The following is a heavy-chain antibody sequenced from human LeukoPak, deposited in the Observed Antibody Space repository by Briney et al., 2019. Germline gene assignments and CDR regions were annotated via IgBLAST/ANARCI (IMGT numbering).Heavy chain of an antibody. V-gene: IGHV4-31*03. CDR1: GGSISSGGYY. D-gene: IGHD3-22*01. CDR3: ARITYYYDSSGYYPYWYFDL. Sequence: SETLSLTCTVSGGSISSGGYYWSWIRQHPGKGLEYIGYIYYGGSTYYNPSLKSRVTISVDTSKNQFSLKLSSVTAADTAVYYCARITYYYDSSGYYPYWYFDLWGRGTLVTVSS. CDR2: IYYGGST. J-gene: IGHJ2*01.